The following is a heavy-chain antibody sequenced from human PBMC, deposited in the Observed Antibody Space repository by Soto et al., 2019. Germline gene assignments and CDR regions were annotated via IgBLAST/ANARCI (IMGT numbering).Heavy chain of an antibody. CDR1: GFTFSNAL. D-gene: IGHD3-9*01. CDR3: TTAPYHYDILTGTY. J-gene: IGHJ4*02. CDR2: IKSKTDGGTT. Sequence: PGGSLRLSCAASGFTFSNALMSWVRQAPGKGLEWVGRIKSKTDGGTTDYAAPVKGRFTISRDDSKNTLYLQMNSLKTEDTAVYYCTTAPYHYDILTGTYWGQGTLVTVSS. V-gene: IGHV3-15*01.